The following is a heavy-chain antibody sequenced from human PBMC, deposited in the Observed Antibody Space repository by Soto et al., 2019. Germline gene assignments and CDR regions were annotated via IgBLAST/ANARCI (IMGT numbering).Heavy chain of an antibody. CDR1: GFTFSSYA. Sequence: PGGSLRLSCAASGFTFSSYAVSWVRQAPGKGLEWVSAISGNGADTSYADSVRGRFTISRDNSRNTLYLQMNSLRAEDTAVYYCARDXGTYCSGGSCEDDAFDIWGQGTMVTVSS. CDR2: ISGNGADT. J-gene: IGHJ3*02. D-gene: IGHD2-15*01. CDR3: ARDXGTYCSGGSCEDDAFDI. V-gene: IGHV3-23*01.